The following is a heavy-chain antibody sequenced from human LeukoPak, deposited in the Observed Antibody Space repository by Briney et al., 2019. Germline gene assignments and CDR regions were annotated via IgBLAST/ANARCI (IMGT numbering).Heavy chain of an antibody. CDR2: ISYDGSNK. J-gene: IGHJ4*02. V-gene: IGHV3-30-3*01. D-gene: IGHD3-22*01. CDR1: GFTFSSYA. Sequence: GGSLRLSCAASGFTFSSYAMHWVRQAPGKGLEWVAVISYDGSNKYYADSVKGRFTISRDNSKNTLYLQTNSLRAEDTAVYYCARRRVYYDSSGYYDYFDYWGQGTLVTVSS. CDR3: ARRRVYYDSSGYYDYFDY.